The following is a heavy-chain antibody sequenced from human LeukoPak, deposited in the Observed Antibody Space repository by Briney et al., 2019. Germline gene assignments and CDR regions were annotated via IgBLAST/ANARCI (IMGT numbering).Heavy chain of an antibody. CDR3: ARDQVARDIVVVLTATGTIDY. V-gene: IGHV1-2*02. Sequence: ASVKVSCKASGYTFTGYYMHWVRQAPGQGLEWMGWINPNSGDTTFAQKFQGRVTMTRDTSISTALMELSRLRSDDTAVYYCARDQVARDIVVVLTATGTIDYWGQGNLVTVSS. J-gene: IGHJ4*02. D-gene: IGHD2-15*01. CDR1: GYTFTGYY. CDR2: INPNSGDT.